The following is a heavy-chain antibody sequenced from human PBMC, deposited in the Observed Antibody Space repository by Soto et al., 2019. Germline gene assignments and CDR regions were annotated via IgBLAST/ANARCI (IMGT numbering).Heavy chain of an antibody. Sequence: EVQLVESGGGLVQPGGSLKLSCAASGFTFSGSAIHWVRQSSGKGLEWVGRIRSKANSYTTAYAASVKGRFTISRDDSKNTAYLQMNSLKTEDTAVYYCARLRATAYFDYWGQGTLVTVSS. J-gene: IGHJ4*02. V-gene: IGHV3-73*02. CDR1: GFTFSGSA. D-gene: IGHD2-21*02. CDR2: IRSKANSYTT. CDR3: ARLRATAYFDY.